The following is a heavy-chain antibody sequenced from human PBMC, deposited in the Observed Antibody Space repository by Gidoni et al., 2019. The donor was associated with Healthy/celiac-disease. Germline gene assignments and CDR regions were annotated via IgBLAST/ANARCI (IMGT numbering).Heavy chain of an antibody. CDR1: GYTFTSYG. Sequence: QVQLVQSGAEVKKPGASVKVSCKASGYTFTSYGISWVRQAPGQGLEWMGWISAYNGNTNYAQKLQGRVTMTTDTSTSTAYMELRSLRSDDTAVYYCAMGEYCSSTSCYSLYGMDVWGQGTTVTVSS. D-gene: IGHD2-2*01. J-gene: IGHJ6*02. CDR2: ISAYNGNT. CDR3: AMGEYCSSTSCYSLYGMDV. V-gene: IGHV1-18*01.